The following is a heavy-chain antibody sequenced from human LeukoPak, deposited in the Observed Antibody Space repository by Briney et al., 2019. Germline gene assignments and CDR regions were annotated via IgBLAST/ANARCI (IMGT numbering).Heavy chain of an antibody. Sequence: GASVKVSCKASGYTFTSYYMHWVRQAPGQGLEWMGMINPSGGSTSYAQKFQGRVTMTRDTSTSTVYMELSSLRSEDTAVYYCARAGVLADFWSGYPFDYWGQGTLVTVSS. D-gene: IGHD3-3*01. CDR3: ARAGVLADFWSGYPFDY. V-gene: IGHV1-46*01. CDR2: INPSGGST. CDR1: GYTFTSYY. J-gene: IGHJ4*02.